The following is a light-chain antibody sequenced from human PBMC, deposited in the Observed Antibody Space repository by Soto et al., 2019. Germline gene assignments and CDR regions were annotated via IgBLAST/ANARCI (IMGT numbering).Light chain of an antibody. J-gene: IGKJ4*01. CDR3: QQYGSSPLT. CDR2: GAS. V-gene: IGKV3-20*01. Sequence: EIVLTQSPVTLSLSPGERATLSCRASQSVSSSYLAWSQQKPGQAPRLLIYGASSRATGIPDRVSGSGSGTDFSLTISRLEPEDFAVYYCQQYGSSPLTFGGGTKGEIK. CDR1: QSVSSSY.